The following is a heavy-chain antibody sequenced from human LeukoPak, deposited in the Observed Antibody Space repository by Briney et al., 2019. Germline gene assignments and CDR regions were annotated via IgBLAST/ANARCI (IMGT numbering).Heavy chain of an antibody. CDR2: ISSSSTYI. V-gene: IGHV3-21*01. J-gene: IGHJ6*03. CDR3: ARVGASSSWYYYYYMDV. D-gene: IGHD6-13*01. CDR1: GFTFSTYT. Sequence: PGGSLRLSCAASGFTFSTYTMNWVRQAPGKGLEWVSSISSSSTYIYYADSMKGRFTISRDNAKNSLYLQMNSLRAEDTAVYYCARVGASSSWYYYYYMDVWGKGTTVTISS.